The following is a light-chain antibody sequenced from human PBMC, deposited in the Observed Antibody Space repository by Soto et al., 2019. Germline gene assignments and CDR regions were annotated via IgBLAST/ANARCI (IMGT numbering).Light chain of an antibody. CDR1: QSISAW. J-gene: IGKJ1*01. CDR3: QQYNDYSWK. Sequence: DIQMTQSPSTLSASVGDRVSINCRASQSISAWLAWYQQKPGKAPRLLIYKASTLEIGVPSRFSGSGSGTEFTLTISSLQPDDVATYYCQQYNDYSWKLGQGTKVDSK. V-gene: IGKV1-5*03. CDR2: KAS.